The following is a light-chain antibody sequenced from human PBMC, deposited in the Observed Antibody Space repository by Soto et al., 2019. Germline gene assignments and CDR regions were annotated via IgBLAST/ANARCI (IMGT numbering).Light chain of an antibody. V-gene: IGKV3-15*01. CDR1: QSVNNN. Sequence: EIVMTQSPATLSVSPGERATLSCRASQSVNNNLAWYQKKPGQAPRLLIYGASTRATGIPARFRGSGSGTEFTLTISSLQSEDFAFYYCQQYNNWWTFGQGTRVDIK. J-gene: IGKJ1*01. CDR3: QQYNNWWT. CDR2: GAS.